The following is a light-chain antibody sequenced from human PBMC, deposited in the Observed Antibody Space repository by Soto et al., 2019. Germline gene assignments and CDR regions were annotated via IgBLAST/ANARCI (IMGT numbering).Light chain of an antibody. CDR1: SSDVGAYNY. CDR2: EVR. Sequence: QSALTQPASVSGSPGQSITISCTGTSSDVGAYNYVSWYQQHPGKAPKLVIYEVRNRPSGVSNRFFGSKSGNTASLTISGPQAEDEADYYCSSFAGTNTPYVFGTGTKVTVL. J-gene: IGLJ1*01. CDR3: SSFAGTNTPYV. V-gene: IGLV2-14*01.